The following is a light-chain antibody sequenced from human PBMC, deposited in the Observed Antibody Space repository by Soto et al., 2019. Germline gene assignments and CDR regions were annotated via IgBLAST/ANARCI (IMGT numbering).Light chain of an antibody. Sequence: EIRMTQSPSTLSGSVGDRASIXCRASRTTSSRFDWYQQKPGKARKLLIYKASTLKSGVPPRFSGSGSATAFTPTISSLQPDDFATYYGQHYNSYSEAFGQGTKVDIK. V-gene: IGKV1-5*03. J-gene: IGKJ1*01. CDR3: QHYNSYSEA. CDR2: KAS. CDR1: RTTSSR.